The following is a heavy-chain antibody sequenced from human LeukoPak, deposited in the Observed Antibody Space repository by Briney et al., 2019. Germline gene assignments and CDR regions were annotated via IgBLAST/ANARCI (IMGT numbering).Heavy chain of an antibody. V-gene: IGHV4-39*07. CDR2: IYHSGST. Sequence: SETLSLTCTVSGVSISSSNSYWGWIRQPPGKGLEWIGSIYHSGSTNYNPSLKSRVTISVDKSKNQFSLKLSSVTAADTAVYYCARDHSVLTGYYFDYWGQGTLVTVSS. CDR1: GVSISSSNSY. D-gene: IGHD3-9*01. J-gene: IGHJ4*02. CDR3: ARDHSVLTGYYFDY.